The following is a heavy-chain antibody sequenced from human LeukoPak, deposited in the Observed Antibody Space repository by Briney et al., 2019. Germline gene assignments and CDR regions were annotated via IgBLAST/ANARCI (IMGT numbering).Heavy chain of an antibody. CDR1: GFTFSNYA. Sequence: GGSLRLSCAASGFTFSNYAMTWVRQAPGKGLERVADIKGDGSEKNYVDSVKGRFTISRDNAENSLHLQMNSLRAEDTAVYYCARDITGYSSGGLGYWGQGTLVTVSS. V-gene: IGHV3-7*01. D-gene: IGHD6-19*01. J-gene: IGHJ4*02. CDR3: ARDITGYSSGGLGY. CDR2: IKGDGSEK.